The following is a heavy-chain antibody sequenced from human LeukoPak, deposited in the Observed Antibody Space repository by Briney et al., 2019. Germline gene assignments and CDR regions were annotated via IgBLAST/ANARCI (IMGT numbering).Heavy chain of an antibody. CDR2: IRSDGSVI. CDR3: AKSDWFDP. Sequence: PGGSLRLSCATSGFTFSGHWMNWHRQRPGKGLEWVSRIRSDGSVIYYAESVKGRFIISRDNARNTLYLQMNSLRVEDTAVYYCAKSDWFDPWGQGTLVTVSS. V-gene: IGHV3-74*01. CDR1: GFTFSGHW. J-gene: IGHJ5*02.